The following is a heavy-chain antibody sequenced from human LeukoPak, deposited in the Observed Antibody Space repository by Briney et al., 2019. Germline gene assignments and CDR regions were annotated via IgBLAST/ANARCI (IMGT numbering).Heavy chain of an antibody. CDR3: ARGRRYYDSSGYYYYYYYYMDV. D-gene: IGHD3-22*01. CDR2: INHSGST. CDR1: GGSFSGYY. V-gene: IGHV4-34*01. Sequence: PSETLSLTCAVYGGSFSGYYWSWIRQPPGKGLEWIGEINHSGSTNYNPSLKSRVTISVDTSKNQFSLKLSPVTAADTAVYYCARGRRYYDSSGYYYYYYYYMDVWGKGTTVTVSS. J-gene: IGHJ6*03.